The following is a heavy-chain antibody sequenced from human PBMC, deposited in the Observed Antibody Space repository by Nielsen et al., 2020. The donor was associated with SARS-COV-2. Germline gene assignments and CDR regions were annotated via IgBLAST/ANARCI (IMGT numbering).Heavy chain of an antibody. CDR2: ISYDGSNK. D-gene: IGHD3-9*01. J-gene: IGHJ4*02. CDR3: ARDNVLRYFDWSFDY. Sequence: GGSLRLSCAASGFTFSSYAMHWVRQAPGKGLEWVAVISYDGSNKYYADSVKGRFTISRDNSKNTLYLQMNSLRAEDTAVYYCARDNVLRYFDWSFDYWGQGTLVTVSS. CDR1: GFTFSSYA. V-gene: IGHV3-30*04.